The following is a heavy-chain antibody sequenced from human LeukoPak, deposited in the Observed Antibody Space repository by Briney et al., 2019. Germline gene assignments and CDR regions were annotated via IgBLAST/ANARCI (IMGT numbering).Heavy chain of an antibody. J-gene: IGHJ4*02. CDR1: GYTFTTYT. Sequence: ASVKVSCKASGYTFTTYTIHWVRQAPGQRLERMGWINAGNDNTKYSQKFQDRVTITRDTSASTAYMELSSLRSEDTAVYYCASSRGYDVGGYFDYWGQGTLVTVSS. CDR3: ASSRGYDVGGYFDY. D-gene: IGHD5-12*01. CDR2: INAGNDNT. V-gene: IGHV1-3*01.